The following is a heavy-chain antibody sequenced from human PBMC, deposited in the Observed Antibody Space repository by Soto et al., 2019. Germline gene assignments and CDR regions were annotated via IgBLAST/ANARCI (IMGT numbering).Heavy chain of an antibody. J-gene: IGHJ6*02. V-gene: IGHV1-2*02. D-gene: IGHD1-7*01. Sequence: GASVKVSCKASGYTFTGQYMHWVRQARGQGLEWMGWINPNSGDTNYAQKFQGRVTMTRDTSIGTAYMELSSLRSNDTAIYYCARESSGITLYGMDVWGQGTTVTVSS. CDR1: GYTFTGQY. CDR3: ARESSGITLYGMDV. CDR2: INPNSGDT.